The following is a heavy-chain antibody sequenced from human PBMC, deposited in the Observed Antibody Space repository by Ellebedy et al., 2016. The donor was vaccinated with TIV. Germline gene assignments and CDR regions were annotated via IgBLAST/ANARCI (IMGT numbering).Heavy chain of an antibody. V-gene: IGHV4-4*07. J-gene: IGHJ5*01. CDR3: AGYDGLRRFDS. CDR1: GGSISSYF. D-gene: IGHD5-12*01. Sequence: SETLSLTCTVSGGSISSYFWTWIRQPAGKGLEWIGRIYSSGSTNYNPSLKGRVTMSVDTSKSHFSLNLSSVTAADTAVYYCAGYDGLRRFDSWGQGTLVTVSS. CDR2: IYSSGST.